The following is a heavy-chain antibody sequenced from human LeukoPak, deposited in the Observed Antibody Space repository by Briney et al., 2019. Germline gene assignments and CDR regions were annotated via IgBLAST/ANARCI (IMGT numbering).Heavy chain of an antibody. V-gene: IGHV3-23*01. CDR3: AKSVGQTYYYMDV. D-gene: IGHD5/OR15-5a*01. J-gene: IGHJ6*03. Sequence: GGSLSLSCAASGFTFSSYAMSWVRQAPGKGLEWVSAISGSGGSTYYADSVKGRFTISRDNSKNTLYLQMNSLRAEDTAVYYCAKSVGQTYYYMDVWGKGTTVTVSS. CDR2: ISGSGGST. CDR1: GFTFSSYA.